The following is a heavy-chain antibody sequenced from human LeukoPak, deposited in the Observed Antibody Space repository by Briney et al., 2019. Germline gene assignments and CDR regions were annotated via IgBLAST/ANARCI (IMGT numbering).Heavy chain of an antibody. Sequence: GRSLRLSCAASGFMFSRLGMQWVRQAPGEGLEWVAMIWHDGSVEEYANSVKGRFTISRDNSQNTLYLQMNSLRDDDTAVYYCAKEGDQFRGYLDAWGKGTTVTVSS. D-gene: IGHD3-16*01. J-gene: IGHJ6*03. V-gene: IGHV3-33*06. CDR2: IWHDGSVE. CDR3: AKEGDQFRGYLDA. CDR1: GFMFSRLG.